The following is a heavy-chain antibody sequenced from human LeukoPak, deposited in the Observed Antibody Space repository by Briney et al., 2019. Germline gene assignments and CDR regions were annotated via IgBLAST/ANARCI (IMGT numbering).Heavy chain of an antibody. CDR2: ISSSGSTI. V-gene: IGHV3-48*03. CDR3: ASESNDYGSGSYDH. J-gene: IGHJ4*02. CDR1: GFTFSSYE. D-gene: IGHD3-10*01. Sequence: PGGSLRLSCAASGFTFSSYEMNWVRQAPGKGLEWVSYISSSGSTIYYADSVKGRFTISRDNAKNSLYLQMNSLRAEDTAVYYCASESNDYGSGSYDHWGQGTLVTVSS.